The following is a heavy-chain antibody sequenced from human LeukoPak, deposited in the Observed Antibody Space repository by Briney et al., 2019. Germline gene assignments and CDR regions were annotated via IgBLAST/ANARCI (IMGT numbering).Heavy chain of an antibody. Sequence: SQTLSLTCTVSGGSISSGSYYWSWIRQPAGKGLEWIGRIYTSGSTNYNPSLKSRVTISVGTSKNQFSLKLSSVTAADTAVYYCARAYSSSWYGEYYFDYWGQGTLVTVSS. CDR2: IYTSGST. J-gene: IGHJ4*02. D-gene: IGHD6-13*01. CDR1: GGSISSGSYY. CDR3: ARAYSSSWYGEYYFDY. V-gene: IGHV4-61*02.